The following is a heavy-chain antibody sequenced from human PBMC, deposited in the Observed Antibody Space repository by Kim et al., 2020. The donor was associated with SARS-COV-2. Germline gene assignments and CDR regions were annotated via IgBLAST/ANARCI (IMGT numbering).Heavy chain of an antibody. CDR1: GFTFSRYW. CDR2: INSDGFSI. J-gene: IGHJ4*02. V-gene: IGHV3-74*01. CDR3: ARAIAVAGTDY. Sequence: GGSLRLSCAASGFTFSRYWMHWVRQAPGKGLVWVSRINSDGFSISYADSVKGRFIISRDNAKKTLYLQMDSLRVEDTAVYYCARAIAVAGTDYWGQG. D-gene: IGHD6-19*01.